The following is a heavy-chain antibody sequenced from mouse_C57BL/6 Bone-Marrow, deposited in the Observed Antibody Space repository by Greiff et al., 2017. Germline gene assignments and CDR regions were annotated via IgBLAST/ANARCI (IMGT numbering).Heavy chain of an antibody. CDR3: ARGGAGSFAY. D-gene: IGHD3-3*01. CDR1: GYTFTSYG. Sequence: QVQLQQSGAELARPGASVTLSCKACGYTFTSYGISWVKQRTGQGLEWIGEIYPRSGNTYYNEKFKGKATLTADKSSSTAYMELRSLTSEDSAVXFCARGGAGSFAYWGQGTLVTVSA. J-gene: IGHJ3*01. CDR2: IYPRSGNT. V-gene: IGHV1-81*01.